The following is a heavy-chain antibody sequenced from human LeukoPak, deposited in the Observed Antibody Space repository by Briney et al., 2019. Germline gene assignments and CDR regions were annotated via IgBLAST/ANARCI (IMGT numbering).Heavy chain of an antibody. CDR2: IYSGGST. J-gene: IGHJ5*02. CDR3: ARANQFGNWFDP. D-gene: IGHD3-16*01. CDR1: GFTVSSNC. V-gene: IGHV3-53*01. Sequence: GGSLRLSCAASGFTVSSNCMSWVRQAPGKGLEWVSVIYSGGSTYYADSVKGRFTTSRDNSKNTLYLQMNSLRAEDTAVYYCARANQFGNWFDPWGQGTLVTVSS.